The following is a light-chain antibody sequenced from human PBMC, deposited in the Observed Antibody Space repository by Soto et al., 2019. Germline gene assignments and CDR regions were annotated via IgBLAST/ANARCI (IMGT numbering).Light chain of an antibody. Sequence: IQLTQSPSSLSASVGETVTITCRSSQDIDNSLNWYQHKPGKAPKLLVYAVSFLETGVPSRFSGRGSGTVFSLTITSLQSDDVATYYCQQHDGRPTMTFGQGTRLDSK. CDR3: QQHDGRPTMT. CDR1: QDIDNS. V-gene: IGKV1-33*01. CDR2: AVS. J-gene: IGKJ5*01.